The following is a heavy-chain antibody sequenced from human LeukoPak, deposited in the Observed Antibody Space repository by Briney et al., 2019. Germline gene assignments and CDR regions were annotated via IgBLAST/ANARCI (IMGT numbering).Heavy chain of an antibody. D-gene: IGHD3-22*01. CDR3: ARAGPDYYDSSGYYWDS. CDR1: GFTFSSYW. CDR2: LNTDGSTK. Sequence: TGGSLRLSCAASGFTFSSYWVHWVRQAPGKGLVWVSRLNTDGSTKTYADSVKGRFTISRDNAKNTLYLQMNSPRAEDTAVYYCARAGPDYYDSSGYYWDSWGQGTLVTVSS. J-gene: IGHJ4*02. V-gene: IGHV3-74*01.